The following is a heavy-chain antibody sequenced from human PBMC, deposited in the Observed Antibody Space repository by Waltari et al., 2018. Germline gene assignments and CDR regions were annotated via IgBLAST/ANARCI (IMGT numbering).Heavy chain of an antibody. J-gene: IGHJ3*02. CDR3: ARDGTGADAFDI. V-gene: IGHV1-69*13. D-gene: IGHD7-27*01. CDR1: GGTFSSYA. Sequence: QVQLVQSGAEVKKPGSSVKVSCKASGGTFSSYAISWVRQAPGQGIEGMGRIIPSFGTGNYAKKYQGRVTITEEKSTRTAYMERSSLRSEDRAGYYCARDGTGADAFDIWGQGTMVTVSS. CDR2: IIPSFGTG.